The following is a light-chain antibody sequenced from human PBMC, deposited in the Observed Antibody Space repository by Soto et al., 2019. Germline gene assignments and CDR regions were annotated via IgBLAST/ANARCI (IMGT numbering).Light chain of an antibody. V-gene: IGKV3-11*01. Sequence: VFPQSPCPLSLSPESPAPVSPVASQSVTSYLAWYQHKPGQAPRLLIYDASNRATGIPARFSGSGSGTDFTLTISSLQPEDFVVYYCQQRYSRPLTFGGGTKVDIK. J-gene: IGKJ4*01. CDR3: QQRYSRPLT. CDR1: QSVTSY. CDR2: DAS.